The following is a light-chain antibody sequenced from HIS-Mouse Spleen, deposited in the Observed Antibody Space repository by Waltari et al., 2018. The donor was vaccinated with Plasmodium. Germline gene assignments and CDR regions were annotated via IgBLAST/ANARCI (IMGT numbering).Light chain of an antibody. CDR2: KAS. V-gene: IGKV1-5*03. CDR1: QGISSR. J-gene: IGKJ1*01. CDR3: QQYNSYSWT. Sequence: DIQMTQSPSTLSASVGDRVTITCRASQGISSRLAWYQQKPGKAPKLLIYKASSLESGVPSRFSGSGSVTEFTLTISSLQPDDFATYYCQQYNSYSWTFGQGTKVEIK.